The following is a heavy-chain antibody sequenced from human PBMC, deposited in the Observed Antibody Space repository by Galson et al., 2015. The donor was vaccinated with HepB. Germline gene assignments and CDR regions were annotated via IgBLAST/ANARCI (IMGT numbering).Heavy chain of an antibody. Sequence: SLRLSCAASGFTFSSYAMSWVRQAPGKGLEWVSAISGGGGSTYYADSVKGRFTISRDNSKNTLYLQMNSLRAEDTAVYYCAKVWAAAGIYYFDYWGQGTLVTVSS. CDR3: AKVWAAAGIYYFDY. D-gene: IGHD6-13*01. J-gene: IGHJ4*02. V-gene: IGHV3-23*01. CDR2: ISGGGGST. CDR1: GFTFSSYA.